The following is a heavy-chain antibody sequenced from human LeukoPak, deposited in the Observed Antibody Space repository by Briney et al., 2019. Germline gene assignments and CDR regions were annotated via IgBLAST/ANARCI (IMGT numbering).Heavy chain of an antibody. CDR3: ARGPRQYCGGDCYSPPHAFDI. D-gene: IGHD2-21*02. CDR1: GGSFSGYY. V-gene: IGHV4-34*01. Sequence: PSETLSLTCAVYGGSFSGYYWSWIRQPPGKGLEWIGEINHSGSTNYNPSLKSRVTISVDTSKNQFSLKLSSVTAADTAVYYCARGPRQYCGGDCYSPPHAFDIWGQGTMVTVSS. CDR2: INHSGST. J-gene: IGHJ3*02.